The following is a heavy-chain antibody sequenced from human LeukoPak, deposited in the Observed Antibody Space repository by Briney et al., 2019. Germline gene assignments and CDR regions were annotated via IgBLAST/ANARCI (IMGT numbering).Heavy chain of an antibody. CDR2: INPNSGGS. V-gene: IGHV1-2*02. D-gene: IGHD3-10*01. CDR1: VYTFTGYY. CDR3: ARARDYYGSGSYRFYFDS. J-gene: IGHJ4*02. Sequence: ASVKVSCKASVYTFTGYYMNWVRQAPGQGLEWMGWINPNSGGSNYAQKFHGRVTMTRDTSISTVYMELSRLRSDDTAVYYCARARDYYGSGSYRFYFDSWGQGTLVTVSS.